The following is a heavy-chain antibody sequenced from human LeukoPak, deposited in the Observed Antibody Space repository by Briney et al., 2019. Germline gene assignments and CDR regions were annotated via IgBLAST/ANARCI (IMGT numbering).Heavy chain of an antibody. CDR1: GGSFSGYY. Sequence: SETLSLTCAVYGGSFSGYYWSWIRQPPGKGLEWIGEINHSGSTNYNPSLKSRVTISVDTSKKQFSLKLSSVTAADTAVYYCARRVVRGVIKYWGQGTLVTVSS. D-gene: IGHD3-10*02. V-gene: IGHV4-34*01. J-gene: IGHJ4*02. CDR3: ARRVVRGVIKY. CDR2: INHSGST.